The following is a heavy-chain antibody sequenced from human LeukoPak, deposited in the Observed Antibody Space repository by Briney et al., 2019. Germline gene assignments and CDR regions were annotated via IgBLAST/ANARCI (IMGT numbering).Heavy chain of an antibody. Sequence: ASVKVSCKASGYTFTSYGISWVRQAPGQGLEWMGWISAYNGNTNYAQKLQGRVTMTTDTSTSTAYMELRSLRSDDTAVYYCAIPPDYYDSTRFDPWGQGTLVTVSS. CDR2: ISAYNGNT. V-gene: IGHV1-18*04. CDR1: GYTFTSYG. J-gene: IGHJ5*02. D-gene: IGHD3-22*01. CDR3: AIPPDYYDSTRFDP.